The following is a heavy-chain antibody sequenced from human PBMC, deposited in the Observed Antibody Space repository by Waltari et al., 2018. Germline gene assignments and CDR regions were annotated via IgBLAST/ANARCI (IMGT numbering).Heavy chain of an antibody. CDR3: VRGSGSSSSMNYYYYYGMDV. V-gene: IGHV1-69*08. CDR1: GGTFSSYA. CDR2: IIPIFGTA. J-gene: IGHJ6*02. D-gene: IGHD6-6*01. Sequence: QVQLVQSGAEVKKPGSSVQVSCKASGGTFSSYAISWVRQAPGQGLEWMGRIIPIFGTANYAHKCQGRVTITADKSTSTAYMELSSLRSEDTAVYYCVRGSGSSSSMNYYYYYGMDVWGQGTTVTVS.